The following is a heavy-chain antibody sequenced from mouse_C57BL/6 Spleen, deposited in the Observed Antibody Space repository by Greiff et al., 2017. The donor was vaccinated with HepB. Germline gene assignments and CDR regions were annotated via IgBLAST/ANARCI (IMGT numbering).Heavy chain of an antibody. D-gene: IGHD1-1*01. CDR1: GFTFSDAW. CDR2: IRNKANNHAT. V-gene: IGHV6-6*01. CDR3: RSVTTVVAGDYFDY. J-gene: IGHJ2*01. Sequence: EVKLEESGGGLVQPGGSMKLSCAASGFTFSDAWMDWVRQSPEKGLEWVAEIRNKANNHATYYAESVKGSFTISRDDSKSSVYLQMNSLRAEDTGSYYCRSVTTVVAGDYFDYWGQGTTLTVSS.